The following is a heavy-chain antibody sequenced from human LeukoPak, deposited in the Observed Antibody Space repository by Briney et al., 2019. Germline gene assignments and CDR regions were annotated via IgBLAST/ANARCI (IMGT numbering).Heavy chain of an antibody. J-gene: IGHJ3*01. V-gene: IGHV3-66*01. CDR1: GFTFSSHA. CDR3: ARDTEEWESFNAFDV. CDR2: IYTGGST. D-gene: IGHD1-26*01. Sequence: GGSLRLSCLASGFTFSSHAVSWVRQAPGKGLEWISLIYTGGSTYYADSVKGRFTISRDNSKNTVYLHMNSLRAEDTAMYYCARDTEEWESFNAFDVWGQGTMVTVSS.